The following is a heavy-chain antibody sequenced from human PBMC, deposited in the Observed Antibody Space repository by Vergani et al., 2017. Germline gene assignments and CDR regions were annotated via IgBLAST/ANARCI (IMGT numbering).Heavy chain of an antibody. CDR2: IYDSGDT. CDR3: ARARHYYGSGSFFFDY. CDR1: GESFSSFY. Sequence: QVQLQQWGAGVVKPSGTLSLTCAVFGESFSSFYWTWIRQPPGKGLEWIGYIYDSGDTKYNPSLKSRVTMSLDTSKNQFSLKLSSVTAADTAVYYCARARHYYGSGSFFFDYWGQGTLVTVSS. J-gene: IGHJ4*02. V-gene: IGHV4-59*12. D-gene: IGHD3-10*01.